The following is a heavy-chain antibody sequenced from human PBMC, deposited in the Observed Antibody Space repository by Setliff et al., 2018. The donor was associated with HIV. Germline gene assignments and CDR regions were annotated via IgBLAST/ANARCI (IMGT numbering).Heavy chain of an antibody. CDR1: GGSISSSSYY. Sequence: PSETLSLTCTVSGGSISSSSYYWGWIRQPPGKGLEWIGSLYYSGSTYYNPSLKSRVTMSVDTSKNQFSLKLSSVTAADTAVYYCARRIAPGWWGGNSGDAFDLWGQGTMVTV. CDR3: ARRIAPGWWGGNSGDAFDL. CDR2: LYYSGST. J-gene: IGHJ3*01. V-gene: IGHV4-39*01. D-gene: IGHD2-21*02.